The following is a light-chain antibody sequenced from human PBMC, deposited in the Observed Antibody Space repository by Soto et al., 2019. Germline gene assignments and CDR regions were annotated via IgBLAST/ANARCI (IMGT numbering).Light chain of an antibody. CDR2: DVN. CDR1: SSDVGRYNY. CDR3: SSYTSSSTRVV. Sequence: QSALTQPASVSGSPGQSITISCTGTSSDVGRYNYVSWYQHHPGKAPKLMIYDVNNRPSGVSNRFSGSKSGNTASLTISGLQAEDEADYYCSSYTSSSTRVVFGGGTKLTVL. V-gene: IGLV2-14*03. J-gene: IGLJ2*01.